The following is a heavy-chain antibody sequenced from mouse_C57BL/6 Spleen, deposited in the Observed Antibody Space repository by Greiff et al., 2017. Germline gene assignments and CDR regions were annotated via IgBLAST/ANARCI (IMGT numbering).Heavy chain of an antibody. CDR3: ARWDYDVGAWFAY. CDR2: IYPGSGST. J-gene: IGHJ3*01. CDR1: GYTFTSYW. D-gene: IGHD2-4*01. V-gene: IGHV1-55*01. Sequence: QVQLKQPGAELVKPGASVTMSCKASGYTFTSYWITWVKQRPGQGLAWIGDIYPGSGSTNYNEKFKSKATLTVDTSSSTAYMQLSSLTSEDSAVYYCARWDYDVGAWFAYWGQGTLVTVSA.